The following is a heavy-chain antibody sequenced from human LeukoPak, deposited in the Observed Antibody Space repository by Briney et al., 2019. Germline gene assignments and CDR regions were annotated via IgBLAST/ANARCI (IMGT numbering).Heavy chain of an antibody. CDR1: GGSISGYY. V-gene: IGHV4-59*01. CDR3: ARGRSLDY. D-gene: IGHD5-24*01. J-gene: IGHJ4*02. Sequence: SETLSLTCTVSGGSISGYYWSWIRQPPGKGLEWIGYIYYSGSTIYNPSLKSRVTISVDTSKNQFSLKLSSVTAADTAVYYCARGRSLDYWGQGTLVTVSS. CDR2: IYYSGST.